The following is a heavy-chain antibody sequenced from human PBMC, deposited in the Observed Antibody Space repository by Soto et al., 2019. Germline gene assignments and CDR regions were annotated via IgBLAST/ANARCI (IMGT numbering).Heavy chain of an antibody. Sequence: GGSLRLSCAASGFTFSTYAMHWVRHAPGKGLEWVAVISYDGSNKYYADSVKGRFTISRDNSKNTLYLQMNSLRAEDTAVYYCARDWFRFLVLLPNYYYYGMDVWGQGTTVTVSS. V-gene: IGHV3-30-3*01. J-gene: IGHJ6*02. CDR1: GFTFSTYA. CDR3: ARDWFRFLVLLPNYYYYGMDV. D-gene: IGHD3-3*01. CDR2: ISYDGSNK.